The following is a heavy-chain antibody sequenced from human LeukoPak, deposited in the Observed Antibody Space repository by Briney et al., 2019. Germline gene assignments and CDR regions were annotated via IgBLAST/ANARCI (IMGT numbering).Heavy chain of an antibody. Sequence: PGGSLRLSCAASGFTFDDYAMHWVRQAPGKGLEWVSLISWDGGSTYYADSVKGRFTISRDNAKNSLYLQMNSLRAEDTAVYYCARVTHSGGDWRHDYWGQGTLVTVSS. J-gene: IGHJ4*02. D-gene: IGHD2-21*02. V-gene: IGHV3-43D*03. CDR3: ARVTHSGGDWRHDY. CDR2: ISWDGGST. CDR1: GFTFDDYA.